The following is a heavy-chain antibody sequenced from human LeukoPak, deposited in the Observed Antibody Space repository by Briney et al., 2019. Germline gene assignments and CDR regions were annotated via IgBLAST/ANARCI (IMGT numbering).Heavy chain of an antibody. CDR1: GFTFSSYS. Sequence: GSLRLSCAASGFTFSSYSMNWVRQAPGKGLEWVSSISSSSSYIYYADSVKGRFTISRDNAKNSLYLQMNSLRAEDTALYYCARDYDYGDYPGYWGQGTLVTVSS. CDR3: ARDYDYGDYPGY. CDR2: ISSSSSYI. D-gene: IGHD4-17*01. V-gene: IGHV3-21*04. J-gene: IGHJ4*02.